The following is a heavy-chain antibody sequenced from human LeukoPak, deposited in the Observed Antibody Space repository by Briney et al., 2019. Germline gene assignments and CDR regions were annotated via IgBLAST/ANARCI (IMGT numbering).Heavy chain of an antibody. J-gene: IGHJ2*01. Sequence: SETLSLTCTVSGGSISSYYWSWIRQPPGKGLEWIGYIYYSGSTNYIPSLKSRVTISVDTSKNQFSLKLSSVTAADTAVYYCARAQQLVHFDLWGRGTLVTVSS. D-gene: IGHD6-13*01. CDR2: IYYSGST. V-gene: IGHV4-59*01. CDR3: ARAQQLVHFDL. CDR1: GGSISSYY.